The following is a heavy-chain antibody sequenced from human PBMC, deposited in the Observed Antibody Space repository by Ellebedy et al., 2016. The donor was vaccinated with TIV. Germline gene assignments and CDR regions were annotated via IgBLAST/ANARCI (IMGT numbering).Heavy chain of an antibody. V-gene: IGHV4-31*03. CDR3: ARGLYYHGSGYYPDY. Sequence: LRLSXSVSGGSISSGGHYWSWIRQHPGKGLEWIGHIYYSGSTFYNPSLKSRLTMSVHTSKNQFSLKLSSVTAADTAIYFCARGLYYHGSGYYPDYWGQGALVTVSS. D-gene: IGHD3-22*01. J-gene: IGHJ4*02. CDR1: GGSISSGGHY. CDR2: IYYSGST.